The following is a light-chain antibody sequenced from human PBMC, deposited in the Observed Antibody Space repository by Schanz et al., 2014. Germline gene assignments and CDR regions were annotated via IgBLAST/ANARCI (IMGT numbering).Light chain of an antibody. J-gene: IGLJ3*02. CDR3: CSYAGGYTWV. CDR1: SSDVGGYNY. V-gene: IGLV2-14*01. Sequence: QSALTQPASVSGSPGQSITISCTGTSSDVGGYNYVSWYQQHPGKAPKVMIYDVSNRPSGVSNRFSGSKSGNTASLTISGLRAEDEADYYCCSYAGGYTWVFGGGTKLTVL. CDR2: DVS.